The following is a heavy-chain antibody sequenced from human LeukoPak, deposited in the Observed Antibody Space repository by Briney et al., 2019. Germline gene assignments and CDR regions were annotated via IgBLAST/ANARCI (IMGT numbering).Heavy chain of an antibody. CDR3: ARLAYSSGWYHLGADY. V-gene: IGHV4-34*01. CDR1: GGSISSYY. D-gene: IGHD6-19*01. CDR2: INHSGST. Sequence: SETLSLTCTVSGGSISSYYWSWIRQPPGKGLEWIGEINHSGSTNYNPSLKSRVTISVDTSKNQFSLKLSSVTAADTAVYYCARLAYSSGWYHLGADYWGQGTLVTVSS. J-gene: IGHJ4*02.